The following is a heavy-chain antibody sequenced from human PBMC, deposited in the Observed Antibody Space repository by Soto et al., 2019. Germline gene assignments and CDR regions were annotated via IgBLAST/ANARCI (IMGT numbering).Heavy chain of an antibody. CDR2: MNPNSGNT. CDR3: GRSKVGIAGRRPNWFDP. D-gene: IGHD6-6*01. V-gene: IGHV1-8*01. J-gene: IGHJ5*02. Sequence: GASVKVSCKASGYTFTSYDINWVRQATGQGLEWMGWMNPNSGNTGYAQKFQGRVTMTRNTSISTAYMELSSLRSEDTAVYYCGRSKVGIAGRRPNWFDPWGQGTLVTVSS. CDR1: GYTFTSYD.